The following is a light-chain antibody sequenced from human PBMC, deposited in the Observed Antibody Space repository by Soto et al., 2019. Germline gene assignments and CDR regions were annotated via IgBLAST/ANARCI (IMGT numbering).Light chain of an antibody. CDR1: QSVSNS. CDR3: QQRRNWPRT. CDR2: GAS. J-gene: IGKJ2*01. Sequence: EIVLTQSPATLSLSPGEGATLSCRASQSVSNSLAWFQQKPGQAPRLLIYGASNRATDIPARFSGSGSGTDFTLTISSLEPEDSAVYSCQQRRNWPRTFGQGTKLEIK. V-gene: IGKV3-11*01.